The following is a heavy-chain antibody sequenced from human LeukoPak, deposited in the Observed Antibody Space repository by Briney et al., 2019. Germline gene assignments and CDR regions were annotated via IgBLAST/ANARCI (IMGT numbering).Heavy chain of an antibody. CDR3: ARLMDADFDY. V-gene: IGHV3-23*01. D-gene: IGHD2-2*01. CDR1: GFTFSSYA. Sequence: PGGSPRLSCAASGFTFSSYAMSWVRQAPGKGLEWVSAISGSGGSTYYADSVKGRFTISRDNSKNTLYLQMNSLRAEDTAVYYCARLMDADFDYWGQGTLVTVSS. CDR2: ISGSGGST. J-gene: IGHJ4*02.